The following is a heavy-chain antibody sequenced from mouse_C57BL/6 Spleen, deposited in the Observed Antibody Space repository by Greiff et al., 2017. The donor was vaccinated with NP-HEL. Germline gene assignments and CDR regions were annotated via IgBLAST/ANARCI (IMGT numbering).Heavy chain of an antibody. V-gene: IGHV1-75*01. D-gene: IGHD1-1*01. Sequence: VQLQQSGPELVKPGASVKISCKASGYTFTDYYINWVKQRPGQGLEWIGWIFPGSGSTYYNEKFKGKATLTVDKSSSTAYMLLSSLTSEDSAVYFCARSRYYGSSYRYFDVWGTGTTVTVSS. CDR3: ARSRYYGSSYRYFDV. CDR2: IFPGSGST. CDR1: GYTFTDYY. J-gene: IGHJ1*03.